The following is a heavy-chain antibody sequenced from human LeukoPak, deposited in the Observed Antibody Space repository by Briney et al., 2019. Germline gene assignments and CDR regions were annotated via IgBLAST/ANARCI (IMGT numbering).Heavy chain of an antibody. J-gene: IGHJ4*02. V-gene: IGHV3-53*01. Sequence: GGSLRLSCAASGFTVSSNYMSWVRQAPGKGLEWVSILYSGGSAYYADSVKGRFTISRDDSKNTLYLQMNSLRAEDTAVYFCARGRVGYYFDCWGQGTLVTVSS. CDR2: LYSGGSA. CDR3: ARGRVGYYFDC. CDR1: GFTVSSNY.